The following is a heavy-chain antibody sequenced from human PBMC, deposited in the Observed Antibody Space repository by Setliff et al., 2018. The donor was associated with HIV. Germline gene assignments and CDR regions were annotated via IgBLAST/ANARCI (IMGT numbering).Heavy chain of an antibody. CDR1: GFTFSSYG. CDR3: AKLSSRLYYGYFDY. CDR2: IWYDGSNK. D-gene: IGHD3-16*02. J-gene: IGHJ4*02. V-gene: IGHV3-33*06. Sequence: PGGSLRLSCAASGFTFSSYGMHWVRQAPGKGLEWVAVIWYDGSNKYYADSVKGRFTISRDNSKNTLYLQMNSLRAEDTAVYYCAKLSSRLYYGYFDYWGQGTLVTVSS.